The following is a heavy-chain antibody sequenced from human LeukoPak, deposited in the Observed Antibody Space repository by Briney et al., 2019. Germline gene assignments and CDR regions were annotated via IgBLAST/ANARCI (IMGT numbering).Heavy chain of an antibody. CDR1: GFTFSSYA. Sequence: GGSLRLSCAASGFTFSSYAMSWVRQAPGKGLEWVSAIGGSGATTYYADSVRGRFTISRDNSKNTMYLQMSSLRAEDTAVYYCAKIRLEESATGYWGQGTLVTVSS. CDR3: AKIRLEESATGY. D-gene: IGHD2-15*01. CDR2: IGGSGATT. J-gene: IGHJ4*02. V-gene: IGHV3-23*01.